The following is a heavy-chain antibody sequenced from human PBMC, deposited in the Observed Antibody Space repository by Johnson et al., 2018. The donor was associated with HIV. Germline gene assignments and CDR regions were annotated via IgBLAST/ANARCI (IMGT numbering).Heavy chain of an antibody. CDR2: ISWNSGSI. CDR3: ARGHHDSGYPLEAFDI. J-gene: IGHJ3*02. V-gene: IGHV3-9*01. CDR1: GFTFDDYA. D-gene: IGHD3-22*01. Sequence: VQLVESGGVLVQPGRSLRLSCAASGFTFDDYAMHWVRQAPGKGLEWVSGISWNSGSIGYADSVEGRITISRDNAKNTLLLQMNSLRVDDTAMYYCARGHHDSGYPLEAFDIWGQGTMVSVSS.